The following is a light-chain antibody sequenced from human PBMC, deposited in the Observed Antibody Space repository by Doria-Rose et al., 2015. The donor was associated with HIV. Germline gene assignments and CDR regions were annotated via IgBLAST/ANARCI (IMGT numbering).Light chain of an antibody. CDR1: QSLLYTSKNY. V-gene: IGKV4-1*01. CDR2: RAS. J-gene: IGKJ3*01. CDR3: QQYYDTPS. Sequence: DIRLTQSPESLGMSLGERATLNCKSNQSLLYTSKNYLAWYQQKPGQPPKLLIYRASTRQSGVPARFSGGGSGTDFTLTISSLEAEDVAVYYCQQYYDTPSFGPGTTVDIK.